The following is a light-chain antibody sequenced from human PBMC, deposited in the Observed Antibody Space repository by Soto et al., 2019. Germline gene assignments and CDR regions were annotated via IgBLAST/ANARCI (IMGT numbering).Light chain of an antibody. CDR1: QSVSSY. CDR2: DAS. J-gene: IGKJ1*01. Sequence: EIVLTQSPATLSLSPGERATLSCRASQSVSSYLAWYQQKPGQAPRLLIYDASSRATGIPARFSGSGSGTDFTLTISSLEPEDFAVYYCQQRSNWPVTFGQGT. CDR3: QQRSNWPVT. V-gene: IGKV3-11*01.